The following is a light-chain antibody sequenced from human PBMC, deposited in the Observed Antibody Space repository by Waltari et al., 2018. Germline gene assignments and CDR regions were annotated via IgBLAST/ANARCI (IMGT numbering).Light chain of an antibody. V-gene: IGKV4-1*01. CDR3: QQYDNTPYT. CDR2: WAS. CDR1: QSVVYSFNNKDY. J-gene: IGKJ2*01. Sequence: DIAMTQSPASLPVSLGETATINCKSSQSVVYSFNNKDYIAWYQQNPGKPPKLLIYWASTRASGVPDRFSGSGSGTDFTLTISNLQAEDVAVYYCQQYDNTPYTFGQGTRLEIK.